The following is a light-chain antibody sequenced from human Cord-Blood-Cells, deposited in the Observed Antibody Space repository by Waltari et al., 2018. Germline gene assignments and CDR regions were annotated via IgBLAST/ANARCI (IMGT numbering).Light chain of an antibody. CDR1: SSDVGSYNL. CDR2: EGS. V-gene: IGLV2-23*01. CDR3: CSYAGSSTPYV. Sequence: QSALTQPASVSGSPGQSITISCTGTSSDVGSYNLVSWYQQHPGKAPQLMIYEGSKQPSGVSNRFSGSKSGNTASLTISGLQAEDEADYYCCSYAGSSTPYVFGTGTKVTVL. J-gene: IGLJ1*01.